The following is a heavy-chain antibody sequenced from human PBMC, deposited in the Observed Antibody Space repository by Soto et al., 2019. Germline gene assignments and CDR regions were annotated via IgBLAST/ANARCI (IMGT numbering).Heavy chain of an antibody. CDR1: GYTFTSYV. CDR3: ARDDCSGDSCYYDF. CDR2: ISVYNGNT. D-gene: IGHD2-15*01. V-gene: IGHV1-18*01. Sequence: GASVKVSCKASGYTFTSYVISWVRQAPGQGLEWMGWISVYNGNTNYAQKLQGRVTMTTDTSTNTAYMDLRSLRSDDTAVYFCARDDCSGDSCYYDFRGRGTLDIVSA. J-gene: IGHJ4*02.